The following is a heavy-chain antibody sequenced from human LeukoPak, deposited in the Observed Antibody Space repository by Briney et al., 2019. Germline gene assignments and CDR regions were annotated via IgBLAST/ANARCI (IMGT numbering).Heavy chain of an antibody. Sequence: SETLSLTCTVSGGSISSYYWSWIRQPPGKGLEWIGYIYTSGSTNYNPSLKSRVTISVDTSKNQFSLKLSSVTAADTAVYYCARHSGVAGYCSSTSYRVYNWFDPWGQGTLVTVSS. D-gene: IGHD2-2*01. CDR1: GGSISSYY. J-gene: IGHJ5*02. V-gene: IGHV4-4*09. CDR2: IYTSGST. CDR3: ARHSGVAGYCSSTSYRVYNWFDP.